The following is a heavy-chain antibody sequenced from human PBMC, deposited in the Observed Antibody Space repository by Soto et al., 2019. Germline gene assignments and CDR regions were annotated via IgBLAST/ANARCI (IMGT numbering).Heavy chain of an antibody. J-gene: IGHJ4*02. V-gene: IGHV3-74*01. CDR3: ARDLVQWELPRPNYFDY. D-gene: IGHD1-26*01. Sequence: GGSLRLSCAASGFNFGDYAMHWVRQTPGKGLVWVSRINSSRGTTTYADSVKGRFTISRDNAKNTLYLQMDSLRAEDTAVYYCARDLVQWELPRPNYFDYWGQGTLVTVSS. CDR1: GFNFGDYA. CDR2: INSSRGTT.